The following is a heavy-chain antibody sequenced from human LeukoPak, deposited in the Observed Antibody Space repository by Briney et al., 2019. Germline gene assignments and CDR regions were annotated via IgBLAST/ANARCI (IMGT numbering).Heavy chain of an antibody. V-gene: IGHV3-11*05. D-gene: IGHD5-12*01. CDR1: GFTFSDYY. CDR3: ARGGYAVAFDY. Sequence: PGGSLRLSCAASGFTFSDYYMSWIRQAPGKGLEWVSYVSGSSSYTNYADSVKGRFTISRDNAKNSLYLQMNSLRAEDTAVYYCARGGYAVAFDYWGQGTLVTVSS. CDR2: VSGSSSYT. J-gene: IGHJ4*02.